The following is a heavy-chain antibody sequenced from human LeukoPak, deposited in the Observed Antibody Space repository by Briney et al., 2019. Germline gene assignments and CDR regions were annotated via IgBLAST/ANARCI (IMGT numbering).Heavy chain of an antibody. CDR1: GFPFSSYA. J-gene: IGHJ3*02. D-gene: IGHD3-3*01. V-gene: IGHV3-23*01. CDR3: TKRLSLRFDAFDI. CDR2: ISGSGGST. Sequence: GGSLRLSCAASGFPFSSYAMSWVRQAPGKGPEWVSAISGSGGSTYYADSVKGRFTISRDNSKNTLYLQMNSLRAEDTAFYYCTKRLSLRFDAFDIWGPGTMATVSS.